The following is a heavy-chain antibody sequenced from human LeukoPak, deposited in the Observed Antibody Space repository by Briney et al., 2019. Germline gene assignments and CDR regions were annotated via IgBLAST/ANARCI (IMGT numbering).Heavy chain of an antibody. CDR1: GGSISSYY. Sequence: SETLSLTCTGSGGSISSYYWSWIRQPAGKGLEWIGRIYTSGSTNYNPSLKSRVTMSVDTSKNQFSLKLSSVTAAHTAVYYCARGSIPHYYYDSSGYYSDLPFDYWGQGTLVTVSS. CDR3: ARGSIPHYYYDSSGYYSDLPFDY. V-gene: IGHV4-4*07. CDR2: IYTSGST. D-gene: IGHD3-22*01. J-gene: IGHJ4*02.